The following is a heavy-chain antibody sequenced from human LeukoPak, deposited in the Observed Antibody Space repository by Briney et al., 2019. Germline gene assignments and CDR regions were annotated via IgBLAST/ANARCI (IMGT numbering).Heavy chain of an antibody. J-gene: IGHJ6*02. Sequence: ASVKVSCKASGYTFTSYDINWVRQATGQGLEWMGWMNPNSGNTGYAQKFQGRVTMTRNTSISTAYMELSSLRSEDTAVYYCARGPLYYDFRGGYYSSYYGMDVWGQGTTVTVSS. V-gene: IGHV1-8*01. CDR2: MNPNSGNT. CDR1: GYTFTSYD. D-gene: IGHD3-3*01. CDR3: ARGPLYYDFRGGYYSSYYGMDV.